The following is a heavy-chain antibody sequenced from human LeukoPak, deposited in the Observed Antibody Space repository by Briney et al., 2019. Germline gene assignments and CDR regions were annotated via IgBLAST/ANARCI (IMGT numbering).Heavy chain of an antibody. CDR3: ARDQGGPQATVDY. D-gene: IGHD1-26*01. V-gene: IGHV3-11*01. CDR2: ISSSGSTI. Sequence: GWSLRLSCPASGFTFSDYYVSWIRQAPGKGLEWVSYISSSGSTIYYADSVKGRFTISRDNAKNSLYLQMNSLRAEDTAVYYCARDQGGPQATVDYWGQGTLVTVSS. CDR1: GFTFSDYY. J-gene: IGHJ4*02.